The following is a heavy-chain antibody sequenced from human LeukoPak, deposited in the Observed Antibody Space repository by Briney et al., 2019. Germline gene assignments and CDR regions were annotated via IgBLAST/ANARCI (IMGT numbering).Heavy chain of an antibody. J-gene: IGHJ4*02. V-gene: IGHV7-4-1*02. Sequence: ASVKVSCKASGYTFTSYAMNWVRQAPGQGLEWMGWINPNTGNPTYAQGFTGRFVFSLDTSVSTAYLQISSLKAEDTAVYYCARVPCAGNCYSELDYWGQGTLVTVSS. CDR1: GYTFTSYA. CDR3: ARVPCAGNCYSELDY. D-gene: IGHD2-15*01. CDR2: INPNTGNP.